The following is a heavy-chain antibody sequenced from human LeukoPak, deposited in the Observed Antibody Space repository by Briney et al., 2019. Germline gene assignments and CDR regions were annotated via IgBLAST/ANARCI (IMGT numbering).Heavy chain of an antibody. CDR1: GGSISSYS. CDR3: ARGARPDY. Sequence: SETLSLTCTVSGGSISSYSWSWIRQPPGKGLEWIGYIYYSGSTNYNPSLKSRVTISVDTSKNQFSLKLSSVTAADTAVYYCARGARPDYWGQGTLVTVSS. V-gene: IGHV4-59*01. D-gene: IGHD6-6*01. J-gene: IGHJ4*02. CDR2: IYYSGST.